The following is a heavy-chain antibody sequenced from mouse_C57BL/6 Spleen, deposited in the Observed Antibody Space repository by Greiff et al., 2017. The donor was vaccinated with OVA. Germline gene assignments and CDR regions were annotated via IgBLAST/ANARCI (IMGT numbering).Heavy chain of an antibody. D-gene: IGHD4-1*01. Sequence: VQLQQPGAELVMPGASVKLSCKASGYTFTSYWMHWVKQRPGQGLEWIGEIDPSDSYTNYNQKFKGKSTLTVDKSSSTAYMQLSSLTSEDSAVYYCARAELGRMAWFAYWGQGTLVTVSA. CDR2: IDPSDSYT. CDR1: GYTFTSYW. J-gene: IGHJ3*01. CDR3: ARAELGRMAWFAY. V-gene: IGHV1-69*01.